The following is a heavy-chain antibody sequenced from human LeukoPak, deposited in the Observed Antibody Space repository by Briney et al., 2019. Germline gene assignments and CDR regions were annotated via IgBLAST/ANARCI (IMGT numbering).Heavy chain of an antibody. D-gene: IGHD5-18*01. V-gene: IGHV4-39*07. J-gene: IGHJ5*02. CDR2: INHSGST. CDR3: AKGAGGFSYYNWFDP. CDR1: GGSISSSSYY. Sequence: SETLSLTCTVSGGSISSSSYYWSWIRQPPGKGLEWIGEINHSGSTTYNPSLKSRVTILLDTSKNQFSLKLNSLTAADTAIYYCAKGAGGFSYYNWFDPWGQGTLVTVSS.